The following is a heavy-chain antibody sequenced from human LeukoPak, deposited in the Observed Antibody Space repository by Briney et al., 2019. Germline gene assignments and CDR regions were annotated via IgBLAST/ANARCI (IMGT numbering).Heavy chain of an antibody. CDR3: ARGIVLVAVPIAVPPYFDY. CDR2: ISASNGAT. J-gene: IGHJ4*02. Sequence: ASVTVSCKPSGFSLTGYYLHWVRQAPGQGLEWMGWISASNGATKLPQKFQGRVTLTTDMSSNTAYMKLSGLRSDDTAVYFCARGIVLVAVPIAVPPYFDYWGQGWLVTVSS. V-gene: IGHV1-2*02. CDR1: GFSLTGYY. D-gene: IGHD2-15*01.